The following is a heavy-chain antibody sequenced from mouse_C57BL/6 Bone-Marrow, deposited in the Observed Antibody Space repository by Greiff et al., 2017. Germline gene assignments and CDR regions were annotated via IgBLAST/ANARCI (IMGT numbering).Heavy chain of an antibody. D-gene: IGHD1-1*01. Sequence: EVKLMESGAELVRPGASVKLSCTASGFNIKDDYMHWVKQRPEQGLEWIGRIDPENGDTEYASKFQGKATITADTSSNTAYLQLSSLTSEDTAVYYCTTVVHYWGQGTTLTVSS. V-gene: IGHV14-4*01. CDR1: GFNIKDDY. J-gene: IGHJ2*01. CDR2: IDPENGDT. CDR3: TTVVHY.